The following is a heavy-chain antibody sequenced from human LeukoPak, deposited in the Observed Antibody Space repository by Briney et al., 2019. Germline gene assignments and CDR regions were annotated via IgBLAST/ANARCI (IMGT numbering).Heavy chain of an antibody. J-gene: IGHJ4*02. Sequence: SETLSLTCTVSGGSISSYYWSWIRQPAGKGLEWIGRIYTSGSTNYNPSLKSRVTISVDTSKNQFSLKLSSVTAADTAVYYCARITHYYDSSGYYSPYFDYWGQGTLVTVSS. CDR3: ARITHYYDSSGYYSPYFDY. CDR1: GGSISSYY. D-gene: IGHD3-22*01. CDR2: IYTSGST. V-gene: IGHV4-4*07.